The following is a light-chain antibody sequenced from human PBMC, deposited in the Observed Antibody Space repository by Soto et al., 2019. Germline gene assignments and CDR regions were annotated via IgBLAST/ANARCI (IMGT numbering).Light chain of an antibody. CDR2: GAS. CDR1: QSVSNN. J-gene: IGKJ4*01. Sequence: EIVMTQSPATLSVSPGERATLSCRASQSVSNNLAWYQQKPGQAPRLLSYGASTRATGIPARFSGGGSGTEFTLTISSLQSEDFAVYYCQQYNTWSPLTFGRGTKVETK. CDR3: QQYNTWSPLT. V-gene: IGKV3-15*01.